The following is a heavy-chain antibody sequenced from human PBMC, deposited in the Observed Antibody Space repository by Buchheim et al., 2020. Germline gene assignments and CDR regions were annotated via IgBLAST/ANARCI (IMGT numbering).Heavy chain of an antibody. CDR3: TRDFEGYSYGHD. CDR2: IRSKAYGGTT. J-gene: IGHJ4*02. Sequence: EVQLVESGGGLVQPGRSLRLSCTASGFTFGDYAMSWVRQAPGKGLEWVGFIRSKAYGGTTEYAASVKGRFTISRDDSKSIAYLQMNSLKTEDTAVYYCTRDFEGYSYGHDWGQGTL. D-gene: IGHD5-18*01. V-gene: IGHV3-49*04. CDR1: GFTFGDYA.